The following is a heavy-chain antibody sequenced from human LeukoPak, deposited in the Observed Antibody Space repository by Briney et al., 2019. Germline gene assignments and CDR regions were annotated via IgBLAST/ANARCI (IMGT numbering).Heavy chain of an antibody. J-gene: IGHJ5*02. D-gene: IGHD2/OR15-2a*01. V-gene: IGHV3-23*01. CDR1: GVIISSYA. Sequence: GGSLRLSCAASGVIISSYAMSWVRQAPGEGLEWVSAINGRGDNTYYADFVKGRFTISRDNSKSTVYLQMNSLRTEDTAVYYCAKDRVSPGSNWFDPWGQGTLVTVSS. CDR2: INGRGDNT. CDR3: AKDRVSPGSNWFDP.